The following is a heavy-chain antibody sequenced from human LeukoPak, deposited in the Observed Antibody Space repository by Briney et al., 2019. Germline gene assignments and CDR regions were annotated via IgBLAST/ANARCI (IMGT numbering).Heavy chain of an antibody. J-gene: IGHJ4*02. D-gene: IGHD2-15*01. CDR3: ATGGGYCSGGSCYGSNY. Sequence: GGSLSLSCAASGFTFSSYSMNWVRQAPGKGLEWVSSISSSSSYIYYADSVKGRFTISRDNAKNSLYLQMNSLRAEDTAVYYCATGGGYCSGGSCYGSNYWGQGTLVTVSS. CDR2: ISSSSSYI. CDR1: GFTFSSYS. V-gene: IGHV3-21*01.